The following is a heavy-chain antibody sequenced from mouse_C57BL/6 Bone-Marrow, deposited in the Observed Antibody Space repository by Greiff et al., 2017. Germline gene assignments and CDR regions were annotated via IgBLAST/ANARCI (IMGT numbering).Heavy chain of an antibody. D-gene: IGHD1-1*01. CDR2: ILPGGGST. V-gene: IGHV1-9*01. Sequence: VKLVESGAELMKPGASVKLSCKATGYTFTGYWIEWVKQRPGHGLEWIGEILPGGGSTNYNEKFKGKATFTADTSSNTAYMQLSSLTTEDSAIYYRAITAWDDWGQGTTLTVSS. CDR3: AITAWDD. J-gene: IGHJ2*01. CDR1: GYTFTGYW.